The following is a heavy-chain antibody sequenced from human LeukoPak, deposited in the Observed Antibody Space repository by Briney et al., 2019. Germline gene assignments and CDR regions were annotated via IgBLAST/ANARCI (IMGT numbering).Heavy chain of an antibody. CDR3: ATLSQSAHQFPFDP. CDR2: IIPILGIA. D-gene: IGHD2-2*01. Sequence: SVKVSCTASGGTFSSYTISWVRQAPGQGLEWMGRIIPILGIANYAQKFQGRVTITADKSTSTAYMELSSLRSEDTAVYYCATLSQSAHQFPFDPWGQGTLVTVSS. J-gene: IGHJ5*02. V-gene: IGHV1-69*02. CDR1: GGTFSSYT.